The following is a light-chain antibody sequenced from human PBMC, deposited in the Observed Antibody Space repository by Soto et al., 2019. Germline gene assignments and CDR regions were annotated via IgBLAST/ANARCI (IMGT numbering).Light chain of an antibody. CDR1: NSNLGAGYD. CDR2: GNK. Sequence: QSVLTQPPSVSGAPGQRVTISCTGSNSNLGAGYDVHWYQQHPGTAPKFLIYGNKNRPSGVPDRFSGSKSGTSASLAISGLQSDDEADYYCAAWDDSLNGRVFGTGTKLTVL. J-gene: IGLJ1*01. CDR3: AAWDDSLNGRV. V-gene: IGLV1-40*01.